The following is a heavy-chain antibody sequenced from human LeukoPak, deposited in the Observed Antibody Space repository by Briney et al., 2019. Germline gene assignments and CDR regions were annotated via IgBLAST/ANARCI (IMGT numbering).Heavy chain of an antibody. Sequence: PSQTLPLTCAVSGGSISSGGYSWSWIRQPPGKGLEWIGYIYHSGSTYYNPSLKSRVTISVDRSKNQFSLKLSSVTAADTAVYYCARARNYYDSSGYYYADAFDIWGQGTMVTVSS. D-gene: IGHD3-22*01. CDR1: GGSISSGGYS. J-gene: IGHJ3*02. V-gene: IGHV4-30-2*01. CDR2: IYHSGST. CDR3: ARARNYYDSSGYYYADAFDI.